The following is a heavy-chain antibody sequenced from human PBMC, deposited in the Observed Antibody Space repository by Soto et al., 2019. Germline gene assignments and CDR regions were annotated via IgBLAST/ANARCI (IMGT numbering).Heavy chain of an antibody. D-gene: IGHD2-15*01. Sequence: GESLKISCQASGYIFIDYWIGWVRQMPGKGLEWMGIVYPRDSDTRYSPSFQGQVTISADRSTGTAFLQWRSLKASDTALYYCARPPLPGYSIHFNSWGQGTLVTVSS. J-gene: IGHJ4*02. V-gene: IGHV5-51*01. CDR3: ARPPLPGYSIHFNS. CDR1: GYIFIDYW. CDR2: VYPRDSDT.